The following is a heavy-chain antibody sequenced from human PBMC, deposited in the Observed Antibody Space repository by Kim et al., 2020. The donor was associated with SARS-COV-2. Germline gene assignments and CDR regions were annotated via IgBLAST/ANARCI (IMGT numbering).Heavy chain of an antibody. CDR3: ARRGYFDWTGMDV. J-gene: IGHJ6*02. V-gene: IGHV1-18*01. Sequence: SAQKRKGRVTMTTDTSTSTAYMALRSLRSDNTAVYYCARRGYFDWTGMDVWGQGTTVTVSS. D-gene: IGHD3-9*01.